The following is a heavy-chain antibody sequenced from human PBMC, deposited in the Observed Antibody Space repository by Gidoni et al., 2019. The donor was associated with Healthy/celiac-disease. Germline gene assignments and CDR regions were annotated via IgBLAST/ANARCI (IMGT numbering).Heavy chain of an antibody. CDR3: ALSTWYSSSSEYFQH. V-gene: IGHV2-5*01. CDR1: RLPLSSSGVG. J-gene: IGHJ1*01. Sequence: QISSMQSGPTVVKRTQTLTLTCTFSRLPLSSSGVGVGWIRQPPGKALEWLALIYWTDGKRYSPSLKSRLTITKDTSKNQVVLTMTYMDPVDTATYYCALSTWYSSSSEYFQHWGQGTLVTVSS. D-gene: IGHD6-6*01. CDR2: IYWTDGK.